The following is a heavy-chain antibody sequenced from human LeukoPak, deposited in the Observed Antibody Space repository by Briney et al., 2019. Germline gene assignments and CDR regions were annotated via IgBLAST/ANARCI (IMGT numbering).Heavy chain of an antibody. CDR1: GFTFSSYD. D-gene: IGHD5-18*01. CDR3: ARADLRGYGLDY. CDR2: IGTAGDT. V-gene: IGHV3-13*01. J-gene: IGHJ4*02. Sequence: PGGSLRLSCAASGFTFSSYDMHWVRQTTGRGLEWVSGIGTAGDTYSPGSVKGRFTISRENARNSLYLQMNSLRAGDTAVYYCARADLRGYGLDYWGQGTLVTVSS.